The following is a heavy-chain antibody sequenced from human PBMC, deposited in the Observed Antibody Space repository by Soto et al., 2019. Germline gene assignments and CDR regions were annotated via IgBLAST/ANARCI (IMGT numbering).Heavy chain of an antibody. CDR3: ASRNWGSDAFDI. CDR1: GFTVSSNY. Sequence: LRLSCAASGFTVSSNYMSWVRQAPGKGLEWVSVIYSGGSTYYADSVKGRFTISRDNSKNTLYLQMNSLRAEDTAVYYCASRNWGSDAFDIWGQGTMVTVSS. J-gene: IGHJ3*02. CDR2: IYSGGST. D-gene: IGHD7-27*01. V-gene: IGHV3-53*01.